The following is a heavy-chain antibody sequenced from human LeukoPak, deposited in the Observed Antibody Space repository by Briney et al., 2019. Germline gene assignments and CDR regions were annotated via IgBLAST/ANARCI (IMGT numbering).Heavy chain of an antibody. Sequence: PGGSLRLSRAASGFTFSDYYMTWIRQAPGKGLEWVSDISTSSTNTKYADSVKGRFTISRDNAKNSLYLQMNSLRAEDTAVYYCARDLYDNNRVQDYWGQGTLVTVSS. CDR2: ISTSSTNT. J-gene: IGHJ4*02. CDR1: GFTFSDYY. D-gene: IGHD1-14*01. V-gene: IGHV3-11*05. CDR3: ARDLYDNNRVQDY.